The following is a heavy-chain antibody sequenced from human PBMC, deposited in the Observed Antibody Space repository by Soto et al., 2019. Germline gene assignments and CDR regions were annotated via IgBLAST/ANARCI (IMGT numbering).Heavy chain of an antibody. Sequence: SGPTLVNPTQTLTLTCTFSGFSLSTSGMCVSWIRQPPGKALEWLARIDWDDDKYYSTSLKTRLTISKDTSKNQVVLTMTNMDPVDTATYYCARTYPFFPDDIVLVPAARDYYYYGMDVWGQGTTVTVSS. D-gene: IGHD2-2*01. V-gene: IGHV2-70*11. CDR1: GFSLSTSGMC. J-gene: IGHJ6*02. CDR2: IDWDDDK. CDR3: ARTYPFFPDDIVLVPAARDYYYYGMDV.